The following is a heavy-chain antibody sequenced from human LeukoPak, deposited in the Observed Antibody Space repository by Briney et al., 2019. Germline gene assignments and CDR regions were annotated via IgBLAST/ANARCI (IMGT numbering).Heavy chain of an antibody. V-gene: IGHV1-69*01. CDR1: GGTFSSYA. CDR2: IIPIFGTA. J-gene: IGHJ4*02. D-gene: IGHD5-12*01. Sequence: SAKVSCKASGGTFSSYAISWVRQAPGQGLEWMGGIIPIFGTANYAQKFQGRVTITADESTSTAYMELSSLRSEDTAVYYCARGDSGYEYHFDYWGQGTLVTVSS. CDR3: ARGDSGYEYHFDY.